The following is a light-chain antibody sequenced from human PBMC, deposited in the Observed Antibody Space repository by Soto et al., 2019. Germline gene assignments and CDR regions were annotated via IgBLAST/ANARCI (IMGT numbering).Light chain of an antibody. Sequence: DIQMTQSPSSLSASVGDRVTITCRASQSISNCLSWFQQKPGQAPKLLIYAASSLQSGVPSRFSGSGSGTDFILAIDSLQPEDFATYYCQQTYIAPASFGQGTKVGV. CDR2: AAS. J-gene: IGKJ1*01. CDR3: QQTYIAPAS. CDR1: QSISNC. V-gene: IGKV1-39*01.